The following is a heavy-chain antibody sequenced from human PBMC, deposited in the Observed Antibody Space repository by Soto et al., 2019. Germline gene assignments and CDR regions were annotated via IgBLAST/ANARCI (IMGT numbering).Heavy chain of an antibody. CDR2: IWYDGSNK. CDR1: GFTFSSYG. CDR3: AIDKPTKSAEYFQH. V-gene: IGHV3-33*01. J-gene: IGHJ1*01. Sequence: GGSLRLSCAASGFTFSSYGMHWVRQAPGKGLEWVAVIWYDGSNKYYADSVKGRFTISRDNSKNTLYLQMNSLRAEDTAVYYCAIDKPTKSAEYFQHWGQGTLVTVSS.